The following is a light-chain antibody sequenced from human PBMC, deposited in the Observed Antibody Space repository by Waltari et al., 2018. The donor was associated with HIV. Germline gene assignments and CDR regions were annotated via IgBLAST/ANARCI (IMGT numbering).Light chain of an antibody. V-gene: IGKV1-39*01. Sequence: DIQMTQAPSSLSASVGDRVTITCRASQRVSTDINCYQQRAGRAPKLLIYAASNLQRGVPSRVSGRGSGTDCTLTISSLQPEDVARYYGQKSHNCPGTVGQGAKAEI. CDR2: AAS. CDR3: QKSHNCPGT. CDR1: QRVSTD. J-gene: IGKJ1*01.